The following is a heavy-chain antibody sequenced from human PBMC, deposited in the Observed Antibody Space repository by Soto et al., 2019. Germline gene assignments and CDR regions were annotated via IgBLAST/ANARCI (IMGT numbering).Heavy chain of an antibody. Sequence: VKVSCKASGYTFTSYYMHWVRQAPGQGLEWMGIINPSGGSTSYAQKFQGRVTMTRDTSTSTVYMELSSLRSEDTAVYYCARVGRNYYYYYGMDVWGQGTTVTVSS. J-gene: IGHJ6*02. CDR1: GYTFTSYY. D-gene: IGHD1-26*01. CDR3: ARVGRNYYYYYGMDV. CDR2: INPSGGST. V-gene: IGHV1-46*01.